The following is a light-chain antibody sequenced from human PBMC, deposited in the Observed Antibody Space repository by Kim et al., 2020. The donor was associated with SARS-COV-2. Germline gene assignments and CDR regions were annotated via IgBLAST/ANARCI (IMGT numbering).Light chain of an antibody. Sequence: QSALTQPASVSGSPGQSITISCTGTSSDLGLSYSVSWYQQHPGRVPKLIISEVTKRPSWVSNRFSGSRSANTASLTISGLQAEDEADYYCCSDAGRGTYVFGSGTKVTVL. CDR1: SSDLGLSYS. CDR3: CSDAGRGTYV. J-gene: IGLJ1*01. V-gene: IGLV2-23*02. CDR2: EVT.